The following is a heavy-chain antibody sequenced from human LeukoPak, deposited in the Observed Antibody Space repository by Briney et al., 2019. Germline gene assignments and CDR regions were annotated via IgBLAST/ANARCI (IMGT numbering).Heavy chain of an antibody. CDR3: ARGSHSNKPSYYYMDV. CDR1: GFTFSSYS. V-gene: IGHV3-48*04. CDR2: ISSSGSTI. D-gene: IGHD1-14*01. J-gene: IGHJ6*03. Sequence: PGGSLRLSCAASGFTFSSYSMNWVRQAPGKGLEWVSYISSSGSTIYYADSVKGRFTISRDNAKNSLYLQMNSLRAEDMAVYYCARGSHSNKPSYYYMDVWGKGTTVTVSS.